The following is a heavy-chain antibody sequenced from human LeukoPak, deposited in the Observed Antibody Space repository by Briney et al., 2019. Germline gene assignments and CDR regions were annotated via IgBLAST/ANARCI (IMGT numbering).Heavy chain of an antibody. CDR2: IHYTGRT. V-gene: IGHV4-59*11. D-gene: IGHD3-3*01. CDR3: ARGDYYDGGGRNWFDP. Sequence: SGTLSLTCAVSGGSISSHYWSWLRQPPGEGLEWIAYIHYTGRTNYNPSLKGRVTISVDTSNSQFSLNLNSVTAADTAVYYCARGDYYDGGGRNWFDPWGQGTLVTVSP. J-gene: IGHJ5*02. CDR1: GGSISSHY.